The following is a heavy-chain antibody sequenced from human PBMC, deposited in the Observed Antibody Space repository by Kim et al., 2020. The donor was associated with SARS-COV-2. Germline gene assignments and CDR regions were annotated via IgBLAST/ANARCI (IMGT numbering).Heavy chain of an antibody. CDR3: TRWFGESLQHYGMDV. J-gene: IGHJ6*02. Sequence: ASVKVSCKASGYTFITYDIHWVRQASGQGLEWMGWLNPDSGDRGYAQKFQGRVTMTSDTSVNTAYMELSSLRSEDTAVYYCTRWFGESLQHYGMDVWGQGTTVTVSS. D-gene: IGHD3-10*01. V-gene: IGHV1-8*01. CDR2: LNPDSGDR. CDR1: GYTFITYD.